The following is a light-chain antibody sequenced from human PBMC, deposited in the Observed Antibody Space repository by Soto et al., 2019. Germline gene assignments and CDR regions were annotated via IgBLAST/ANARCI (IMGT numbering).Light chain of an antibody. CDR3: SSYTSGSTWV. V-gene: IGLV2-14*01. Sequence: QSALTQPASVSGSPGQSITISCTGTSSDVGAYNYVSWYQQHPGKAPKLMIYEVSNRPSGVSNRFSGSKSGNTASLTISGLQAEDEGDHYCSSYTSGSTWVFGGGTQLTVL. CDR1: SSDVGAYNY. J-gene: IGLJ3*02. CDR2: EVS.